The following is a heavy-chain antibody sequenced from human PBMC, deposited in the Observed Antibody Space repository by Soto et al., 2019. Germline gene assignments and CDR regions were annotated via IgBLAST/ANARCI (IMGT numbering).Heavy chain of an antibody. D-gene: IGHD5-18*01. J-gene: IGHJ4*02. CDR1: GFTFSSYG. Sequence: QVQLVESGGGVVQPGRSLRLSCAASGFTFSSYGMHWVRQAPGKGLEWVAVISYDGSNKYYADSVKGRFTISRDNSKNTLYLQMNSLRAEDSDVYYCAKGSTAMTDFDYWGQGTLVTVSS. V-gene: IGHV3-30*18. CDR2: ISYDGSNK. CDR3: AKGSTAMTDFDY.